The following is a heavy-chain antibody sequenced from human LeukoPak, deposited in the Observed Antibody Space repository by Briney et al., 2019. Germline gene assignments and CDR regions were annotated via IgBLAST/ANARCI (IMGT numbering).Heavy chain of an antibody. Sequence: GGSLRLSCAVSGFTFSNYGMHWVRQAPGKGLEWGAVISYDGSNKYYTDSVKGRFTISRDNSKNTLYLQMNSLRAEDTAVYYCAKGGAEWELLNWFDPWGQGTLVTVSP. CDR2: ISYDGSNK. CDR1: GFTFSNYG. D-gene: IGHD1-26*01. J-gene: IGHJ5*02. CDR3: AKGGAEWELLNWFDP. V-gene: IGHV3-30*18.